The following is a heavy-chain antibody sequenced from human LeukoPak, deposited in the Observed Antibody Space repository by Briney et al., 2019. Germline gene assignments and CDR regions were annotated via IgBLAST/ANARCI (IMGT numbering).Heavy chain of an antibody. CDR3: ARAQGSTSRSNNWFDP. D-gene: IGHD2-2*01. J-gene: IGHJ5*02. CDR1: GFIFSSCG. Sequence: PGGSLRLSCAASGFIFSSCGMHWVRQAPGKGLEWVAFIRHDENDENNKYYADSVKGRFTISRDNAKNSLYLQMNSLRAEDTAVYYCARAQGSTSRSNNWFDPWGQGTLVTVSS. CDR2: IRHDENDENNK. V-gene: IGHV3-30*02.